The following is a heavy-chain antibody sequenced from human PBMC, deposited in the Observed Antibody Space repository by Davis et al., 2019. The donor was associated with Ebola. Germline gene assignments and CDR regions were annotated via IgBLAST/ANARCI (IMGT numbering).Heavy chain of an antibody. J-gene: IGHJ4*02. D-gene: IGHD3-3*01. Sequence: MPSETLSLTCTVSGDSISSSNWWSWVRQPPGKGLEWIGEISQSGSTYYNPSLKSRVTISVDTSKNQFSLKLSSVTAADTAVYYCARRDDFWSGYSHFDYWGQGTLVTVSS. CDR1: GDSISSSNW. V-gene: IGHV4-4*02. CDR2: ISQSGST. CDR3: ARRDDFWSGYSHFDY.